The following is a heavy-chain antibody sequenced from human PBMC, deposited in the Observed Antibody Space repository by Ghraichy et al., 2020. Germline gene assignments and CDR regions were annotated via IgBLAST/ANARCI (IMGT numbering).Heavy chain of an antibody. V-gene: IGHV3-43*01. J-gene: IGHJ6*02. D-gene: IGHD6-6*01. CDR3: AKDASIAALGYYGMDV. CDR1: GFTFDDYT. CDR2: ISWDGGST. Sequence: LSLTCAASGFTFDDYTMHWVRQAPGKGLEWVSLISWDGGSTYYADSVKGRFTISRDNSKNSLYLQMNSLRTEDTALYYCAKDASIAALGYYGMDVWGQGTTVTVSS.